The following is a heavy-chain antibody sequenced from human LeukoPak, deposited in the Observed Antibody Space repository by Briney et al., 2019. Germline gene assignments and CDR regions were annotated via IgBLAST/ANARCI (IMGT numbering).Heavy chain of an antibody. J-gene: IGHJ4*02. CDR1: GFTFSSYA. V-gene: IGHV3-64*01. D-gene: IGHD6-19*01. CDR3: ARIFGRGSGWDY. CDR2: ISSNGGST. Sequence: GGSLILSCAASGFTFSSYAMHWVRQAPGKGLEYVSAISSNGGSTYYANSVKGRFTISRDNSKNTLYLQMGSLRAEDMAVYYCARIFGRGSGWDYWGQGTLVTVSS.